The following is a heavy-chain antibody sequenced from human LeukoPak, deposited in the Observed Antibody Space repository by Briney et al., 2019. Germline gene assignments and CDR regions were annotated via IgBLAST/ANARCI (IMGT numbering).Heavy chain of an antibody. CDR3: AKPLAVGGYWYFDL. D-gene: IGHD6-19*01. Sequence: PGGSLRLSCAVSGFTFSSYWMSWVRQTPGKRLEWVANIKLDGSDKYYLDSVKGRFTISRDNAKNSLYLQMSSLRAEDTAVYYCAKPLAVGGYWYFDLWGRGTLVTVSS. CDR1: GFTFSSYW. CDR2: IKLDGSDK. J-gene: IGHJ2*01. V-gene: IGHV3-7*01.